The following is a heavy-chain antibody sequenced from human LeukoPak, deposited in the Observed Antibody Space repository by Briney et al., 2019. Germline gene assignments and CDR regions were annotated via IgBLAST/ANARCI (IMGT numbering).Heavy chain of an antibody. D-gene: IGHD2-21*02. CDR3: AKSTAIVVVTALNY. V-gene: IGHV4-4*09. J-gene: IGHJ4*02. Sequence: SSETLSLTCSLSGGSITNYYWSWIRQPPGKGLEWIAWIYSSGNTEYNPSLKSRVTISLGTSNNQFSLRLTSVTASDTAVYYCAKSTAIVVVTALNYWGQGTLVTVSS. CDR1: GGSITNYY. CDR2: IYSSGNT.